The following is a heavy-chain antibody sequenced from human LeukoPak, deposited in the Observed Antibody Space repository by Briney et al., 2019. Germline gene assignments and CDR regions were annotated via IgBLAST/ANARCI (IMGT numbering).Heavy chain of an antibody. CDR1: GFTFNSYA. CDR3: TRVMWDSSGYPIDY. J-gene: IGHJ4*02. CDR2: ISGNGGRT. D-gene: IGHD3-22*01. V-gene: IGHV3-23*01. Sequence: GSLRLSCAASGFTFNSYAMSWVRQAPGKGLEWVSAISGNGGRTYYADSVKGRFTTSRDNSKNTLNLQMHRLRVEDTAVYYCTRVMWDSSGYPIDYWGQGSLVTVSS.